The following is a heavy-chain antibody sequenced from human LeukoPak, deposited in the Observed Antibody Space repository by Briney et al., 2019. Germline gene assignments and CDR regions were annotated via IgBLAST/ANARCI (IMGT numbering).Heavy chain of an antibody. D-gene: IGHD4-23*01. J-gene: IGHJ4*02. V-gene: IGHV3-7*03. CDR1: GFTFSNAW. Sequence: GGSLRLSCATSGFTFSNAWMTWVRQAPGKGLEWVANIKQNGGERYYVDSVKGRFTISRDNAKNSLYLQMNSLRAEDTAVYYCARDSGKARSDYWGQGALVTVSS. CDR3: ARDSGKARSDY. CDR2: IKQNGGER.